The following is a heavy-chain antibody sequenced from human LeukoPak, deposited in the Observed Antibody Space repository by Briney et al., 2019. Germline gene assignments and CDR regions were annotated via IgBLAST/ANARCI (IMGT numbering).Heavy chain of an antibody. D-gene: IGHD1-26*01. CDR1: GFTFSSYW. CDR3: ARDRGQVGLFDY. CDR2: IKEDGSEK. Sequence: PGGSLRLSCAASGFTFSSYWMGWVRQAPGKGLEWVANIKEDGSEKYHVDSVKGRFTISRDNAKNSLYLQMNNLRVEDTAVYYCARDRGQVGLFDYWGQGTLVTVSS. J-gene: IGHJ4*02. V-gene: IGHV3-7*03.